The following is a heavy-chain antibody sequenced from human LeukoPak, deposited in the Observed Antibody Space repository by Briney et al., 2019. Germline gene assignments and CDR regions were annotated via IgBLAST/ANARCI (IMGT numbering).Heavy chain of an antibody. J-gene: IGHJ4*02. CDR2: TYYRSKWYH. CDR3: ARDHDYGDYGTYEDY. V-gene: IGHV6-1*01. D-gene: IGHD4-17*01. Sequence: SQTLSLTCAISGDSVSRNSVAWNWIRQSPSRGLEWLGRTYYRSKWYHDYAVSVKSRITINPDTSKNQFSLQLNSVTPKDTAVYYCARDHDYGDYGTYEDYWGQGTLVTVSS. CDR1: GDSVSRNSVA.